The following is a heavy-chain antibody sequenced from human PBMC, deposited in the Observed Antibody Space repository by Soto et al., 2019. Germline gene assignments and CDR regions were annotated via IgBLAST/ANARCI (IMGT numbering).Heavy chain of an antibody. J-gene: IGHJ6*02. CDR2: ISGSGGST. CDR1: GFIFSSYA. Sequence: EVQLLESGGGLVQRGGSLRLSCAASGFIFSSYAMSWVRQAPGKGLEWVSAISGSGGSTDYADSVKGRFTISRDNSKNTLYLQMNSLRAEDTAVYYCAKGRSTVPTMYDYAMDVWGQGTTVTVSS. V-gene: IGHV3-23*01. D-gene: IGHD4-17*01. CDR3: AKGRSTVPTMYDYAMDV.